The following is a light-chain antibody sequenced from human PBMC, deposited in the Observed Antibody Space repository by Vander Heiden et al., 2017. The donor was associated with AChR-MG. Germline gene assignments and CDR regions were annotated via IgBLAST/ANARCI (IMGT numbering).Light chain of an antibody. CDR3: SSYRSSSTSSYV. CDR1: SSDVGSYNR. Sequence: QSALTQPPSVSGSPGQSVTISCTGTSSDVGSYNRVSWYQQPPGTAPKLMIYEVTNRPSGVPDRFSGSKSGNTASLTISGLQTEDEADYYCSSYRSSSTSSYVFGTGTKVTVL. V-gene: IGLV2-18*02. CDR2: EVT. J-gene: IGLJ1*01.